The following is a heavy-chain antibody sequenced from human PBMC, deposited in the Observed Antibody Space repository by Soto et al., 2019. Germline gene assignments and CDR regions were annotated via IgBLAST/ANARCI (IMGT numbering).Heavy chain of an antibody. J-gene: IGHJ4*02. D-gene: IGHD3-22*01. V-gene: IGHV2-5*02. CDR2: IYWDDDK. CDR1: GFSLSTSGVG. CDR3: AHRRSYYDSSGYYFGY. Sequence: QITLKESGPTLVKPTQTLTLTCTFSGFSLSTSGVGVGWIRQPPGKALEWLALIYWDDDKRYSPSLKSRLTITKDTPKNQVVLTMTNMDPVDTATYYCAHRRSYYDSSGYYFGYWGQGTLVTVSS.